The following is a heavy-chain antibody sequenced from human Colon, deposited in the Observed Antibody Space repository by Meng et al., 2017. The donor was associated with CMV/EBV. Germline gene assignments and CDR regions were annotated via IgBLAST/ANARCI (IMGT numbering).Heavy chain of an antibody. D-gene: IGHD3-10*01. CDR2: KSFDGSIE. J-gene: IGHJ4*02. V-gene: IGHV3-30-3*01. Sequence: GESLKISCEGSGFIFSAYAMHWVRQAPGKGLEWLAVKSFDGSIEYHADSVKGRFIISRDNSKNSVYLQMNSLRSDDTAVYYCARDRRGGIDYWGLGTLVTVSS. CDR1: GFIFSAYA. CDR3: ARDRRGGIDY.